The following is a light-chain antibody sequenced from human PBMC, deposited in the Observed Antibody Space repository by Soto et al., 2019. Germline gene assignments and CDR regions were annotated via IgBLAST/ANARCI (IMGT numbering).Light chain of an antibody. CDR2: GVS. CDR1: QTVNNNY. J-gene: IGKJ1*01. V-gene: IGKV3-20*01. CDR3: GQFVSAPPRT. Sequence: ELVLTQSPGTLSLSPGERATLSCRASQTVNNNYLAWYQQIPGQAPRLLIFGVSNRATGIPDRFSGSGSGTDFTLTISRLEPEDFAVYYCGQFVSAPPRTFGQGTKVEIK.